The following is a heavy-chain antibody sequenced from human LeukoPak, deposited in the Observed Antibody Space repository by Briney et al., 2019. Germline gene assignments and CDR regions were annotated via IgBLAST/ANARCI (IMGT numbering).Heavy chain of an antibody. Sequence: SETLSLTCAVYGGSFSGYYRSWIRQPPGKGLEWIGEINHSGSTNYNPSLKSRVTISVDTSKNQFSLKLSSVTAADTAVYYCARVVYSSSWYYEVDYWGQGTLVTVSS. CDR3: ARVVYSSSWYYEVDY. CDR2: INHSGST. J-gene: IGHJ4*02. V-gene: IGHV4-34*01. D-gene: IGHD6-13*01. CDR1: GGSFSGYY.